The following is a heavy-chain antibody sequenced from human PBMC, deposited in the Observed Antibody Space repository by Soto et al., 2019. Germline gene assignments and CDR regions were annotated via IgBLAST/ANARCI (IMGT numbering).Heavy chain of an antibody. V-gene: IGHV3-30-3*01. CDR3: ARDEEYYDSSGYYTAFDI. CDR2: ISYDGSNK. Sequence: PGGSLRLSCAASGFTFSSYAMHWVRQAPGKGLEWVAVISYDGSNKYYADSVKGRLTISRDNSKNTLYLQMNSLRAEDTAVYYCARDEEYYDSSGYYTAFDIWGQGTMVTGS. J-gene: IGHJ3*02. D-gene: IGHD3-22*01. CDR1: GFTFSSYA.